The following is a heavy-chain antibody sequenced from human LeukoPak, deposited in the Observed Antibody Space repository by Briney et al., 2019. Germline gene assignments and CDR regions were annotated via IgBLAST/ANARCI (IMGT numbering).Heavy chain of an antibody. V-gene: IGHV1-69*01. Sequence: GSSVRVSCKASGGTFSSYAISWVRQAPGQGLEWTGGIIPIFGTANYAQKFQGRVTITADESTSTAYMELSSLRSEDTAVYYCARMMTTVATNLDYWGQGTLVTVSS. D-gene: IGHD4-23*01. CDR3: ARMMTTVATNLDY. CDR1: GGTFSSYA. J-gene: IGHJ4*02. CDR2: IIPIFGTA.